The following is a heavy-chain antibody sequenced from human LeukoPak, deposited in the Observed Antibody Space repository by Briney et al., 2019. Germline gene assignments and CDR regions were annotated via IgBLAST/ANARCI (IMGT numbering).Heavy chain of an antibody. J-gene: IGHJ4*02. CDR2: ISGSGGST. CDR3: ARRGAVAGTFDY. CDR1: GFTFSSYA. D-gene: IGHD6-19*01. Sequence: GGSLRLSCAASGFTFSSYAMRWVRQAPGKGLEWVSAISGSGGSTYYADSGKGRCTISRDNSKTPLYLQMNSLRAEDTAMYYCARRGAVAGTFDYWGQGTLVTVSS. V-gene: IGHV3-23*01.